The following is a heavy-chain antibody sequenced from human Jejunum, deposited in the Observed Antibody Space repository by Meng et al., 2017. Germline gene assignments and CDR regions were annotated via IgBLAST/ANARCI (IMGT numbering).Heavy chain of an antibody. CDR3: RLAYCDSDCGDY. CDR2: IDDSGTT. Sequence: QVQLQQWGAGLLKPSETLSLTCAVHGESFSAYYWSWIRQPPGKGLEWIGGIDDSGTTDYNPSLKSRVTMSVTTSKKQFSLKLSSVTAADTALYYCRLAYCDSDCGDYWGQGILVTVSS. CDR1: GESFSAYY. J-gene: IGHJ4*02. D-gene: IGHD2-21*02. V-gene: IGHV4-34*01.